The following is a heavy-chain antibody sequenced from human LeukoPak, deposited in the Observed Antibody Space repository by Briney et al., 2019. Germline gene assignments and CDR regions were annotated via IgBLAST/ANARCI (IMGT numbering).Heavy chain of an antibody. Sequence: ASVKGSCKASGYTFTGYYMHWVRQAPGQGLEWMGWINPNSGGTNYAQKFQGWVTMTRDTSISTAYMELSRLRSDDTAVYYCARDYSYGFSFDYWGQGTLVTVSS. J-gene: IGHJ4*02. D-gene: IGHD5-18*01. CDR3: ARDYSYGFSFDY. V-gene: IGHV1-2*04. CDR2: INPNSGGT. CDR1: GYTFTGYY.